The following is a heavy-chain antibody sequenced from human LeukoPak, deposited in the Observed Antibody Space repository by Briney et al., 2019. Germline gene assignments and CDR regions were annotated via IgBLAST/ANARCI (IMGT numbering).Heavy chain of an antibody. CDR3: ARRGPYFDY. D-gene: IGHD3-10*01. V-gene: IGHV3-21*05. CDR1: GVTFSRYW. CDR2: ISSTSTDI. Sequence: GGSLRLSCAVSGVTFSRYWMSWVRQAPGKGLEWISYISSTSTDIYYVDSVKGRFTISRDNAKNSLYLQMNSLRPEDTSIYYCARRGPYFDYWGQGILVTVSS. J-gene: IGHJ4*02.